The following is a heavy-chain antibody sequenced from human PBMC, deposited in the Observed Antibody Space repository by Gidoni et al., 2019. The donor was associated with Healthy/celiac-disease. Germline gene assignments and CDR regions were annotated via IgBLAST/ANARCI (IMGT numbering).Heavy chain of an antibody. Sequence: EVQLVESGGGLVQPGGSLKLSCAASGFTFSGSAMHWVRQASGKGLEWVGRIRSKANSYATAYAASVKGRFTISRDDSKNTAYLQMNSLKTEDTAVYYCTTFGGSFDIWGQGTMVTVSS. CDR3: TTFGGSFDI. V-gene: IGHV3-73*01. CDR1: GFTFSGSA. CDR2: IRSKANSYAT. D-gene: IGHD3-10*01. J-gene: IGHJ3*02.